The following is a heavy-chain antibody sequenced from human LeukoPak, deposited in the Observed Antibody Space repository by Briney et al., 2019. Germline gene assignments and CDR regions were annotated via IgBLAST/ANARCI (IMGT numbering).Heavy chain of an antibody. CDR1: GYTFTGYY. D-gene: IGHD3-22*01. Sequence: GASVKVSRKASGYTFTGYYMHWVRQAPGQGLEWMGRINPNSGGTNYAQKFQGRVTMTRDTSISTAYMELSRLRSDDTAVYYCARDRGYYDSSGYDYWGQGTLVTVSS. J-gene: IGHJ4*02. CDR2: INPNSGGT. CDR3: ARDRGYYDSSGYDY. V-gene: IGHV1-2*06.